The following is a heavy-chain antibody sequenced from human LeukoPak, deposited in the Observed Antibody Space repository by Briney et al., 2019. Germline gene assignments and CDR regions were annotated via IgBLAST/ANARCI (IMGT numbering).Heavy chain of an antibody. V-gene: IGHV3-30*02. CDR3: AKSPVGATIDY. Sequence: GGSLRLSCAASGFTFSSYGMHWVRQAPGKGLEWVAFIRYDGGNKYYADSVKGRFTISRDNSKNTRCLQMNSLRAEDTAVYYCAKSPVGATIDYWGQGTLVTVSS. J-gene: IGHJ4*02. CDR2: IRYDGGNK. D-gene: IGHD1-26*01. CDR1: GFTFSSYG.